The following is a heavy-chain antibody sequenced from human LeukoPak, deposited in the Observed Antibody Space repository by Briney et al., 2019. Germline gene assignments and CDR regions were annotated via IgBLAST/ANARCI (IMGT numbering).Heavy chain of an antibody. J-gene: IGHJ4*02. Sequence: SETLSLTCTVSGGSTSSYYWSWIRQPPGKGLEWIGYIYYSGTTNYNPSLKSRVTISVDTPKNQFSLKLSSVTAADTAVYYCARGVYIAAAQYGYWGQGTLVTVSS. CDR1: GGSTSSYY. V-gene: IGHV4-59*01. D-gene: IGHD6-13*01. CDR2: IYYSGTT. CDR3: ARGVYIAAAQYGY.